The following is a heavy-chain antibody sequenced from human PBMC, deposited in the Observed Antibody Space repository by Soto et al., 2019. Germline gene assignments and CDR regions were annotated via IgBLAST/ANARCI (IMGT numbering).Heavy chain of an antibody. V-gene: IGHV4-34*01. J-gene: IGHJ4*02. D-gene: IGHD2-15*01. Sequence: SETLSLTCAVYGGSFSGYYWSWIRQPPGKGLEWIGEINHSGSTNYNPSLKSRVTISVDTSKNQFSLKLSSVTAADTAVYYCATESPRRIKSYWGQGTLVTVSS. CDR1: GGSFSGYY. CDR2: INHSGST. CDR3: ATESPRRIKSY.